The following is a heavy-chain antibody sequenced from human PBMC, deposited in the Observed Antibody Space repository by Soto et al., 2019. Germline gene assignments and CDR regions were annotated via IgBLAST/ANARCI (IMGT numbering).Heavy chain of an antibody. CDR1: GFTFSFYG. J-gene: IGHJ4*02. CDR2: IWNDGNNK. V-gene: IGHV3-33*01. Sequence: GGSLRLSCAASGFTFSFYGMDWVRQAPGKGLEWVAVIWNDGNNKYYADSVKGRFTVSRDNSKSTLYLQMNSLRAEDTAVYYCARDLGGSYGPFDYWGQGALVTV. D-gene: IGHD5-18*01. CDR3: ARDLGGSYGPFDY.